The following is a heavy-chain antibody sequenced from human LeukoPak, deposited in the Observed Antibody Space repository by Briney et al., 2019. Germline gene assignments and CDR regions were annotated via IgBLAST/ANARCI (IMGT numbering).Heavy chain of an antibody. J-gene: IGHJ4*02. V-gene: IGHV2-70*04. D-gene: IGHD3-22*01. Sequence: SGPALVKPTQTLTLTCTISGFSLSTIGMRMSWIRQPPGKALEWLARIDWNDDTLYRTSLKNRLTLSKATSKSQVVLTMTNMQPVDTATYLGAWSSNVRGEYDVVTWGQGTLVTVSS. CDR1: GFSLSTIGMR. CDR3: AWSSNVRGEYDVVT. CDR2: IDWNDDT.